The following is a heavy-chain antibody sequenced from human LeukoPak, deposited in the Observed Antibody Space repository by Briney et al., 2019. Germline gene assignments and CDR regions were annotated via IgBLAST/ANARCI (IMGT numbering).Heavy chain of an antibody. J-gene: IGHJ4*02. CDR3: ARSVDTAMAVYFDY. CDR1: GGSISSYY. CDR2: IYYSGST. Sequence: PSETLSLTCTVSGGSISSYYWSWIRQPPGKGLEWIGYIYYSGSTNYNSSLKSRVTISVDTSKNQFSLKLSSVTAADTAVYYCARSVDTAMAVYFDYWGQGTLVTVSS. V-gene: IGHV4-59*01. D-gene: IGHD5-18*01.